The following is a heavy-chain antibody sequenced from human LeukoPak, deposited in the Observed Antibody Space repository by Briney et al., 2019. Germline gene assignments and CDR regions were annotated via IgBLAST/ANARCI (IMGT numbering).Heavy chain of an antibody. J-gene: IGHJ4*02. D-gene: IGHD2-2*01. CDR1: GFTLSSYW. V-gene: IGHV3-74*01. Sequence: GGSLRLSCAASGFTLSSYWMHWVRQGPGKGLVWVSRINSDGSSTRYADSVKGRFTISRDNAKNTLYLQMNSLRAEDTAVYYCARAGPAASFDYWGQGTLVTVSS. CDR3: ARAGPAASFDY. CDR2: INSDGSST.